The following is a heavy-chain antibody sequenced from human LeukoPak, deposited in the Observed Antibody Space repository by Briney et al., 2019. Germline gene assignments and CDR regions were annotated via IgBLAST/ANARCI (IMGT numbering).Heavy chain of an antibody. CDR3: ARMGDYGDYHFDY. J-gene: IGHJ4*02. V-gene: IGHV4-59*01. CDR2: IYYSGST. Sequence: SETLSLTCTVSGGSISSYYWSWIRQPPGKGLEWIGYIYYSGSTNYNPSLKSRVTISVDTSKNQFSLKLSSVAAADTAVYYCARMGDYGDYHFDYWGQGTLVTVSS. CDR1: GGSISSYY. D-gene: IGHD4-17*01.